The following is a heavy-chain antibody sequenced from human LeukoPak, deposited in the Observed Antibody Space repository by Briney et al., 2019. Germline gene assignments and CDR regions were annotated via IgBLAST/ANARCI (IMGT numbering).Heavy chain of an antibody. CDR3: AKDVQWLVLFY. D-gene: IGHD6-19*01. CDR2: ISYDGSNK. J-gene: IGHJ4*02. Sequence: GGSLRLSCAASGFTFSSNGMHWVRQAPGKGLEWVAVISYDGSNKYYADSVKGRFTISRDNSKNTLYLQMNSLRAEDMAVYYCAKDVQWLVLFYWGQGTLVTVSS. CDR1: GFTFSSNG. V-gene: IGHV3-30*18.